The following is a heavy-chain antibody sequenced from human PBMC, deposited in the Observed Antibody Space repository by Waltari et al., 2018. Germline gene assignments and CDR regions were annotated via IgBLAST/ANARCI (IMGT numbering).Heavy chain of an antibody. D-gene: IGHD6-13*01. CDR1: GGYISSSSYY. CDR2: IYYSGST. Sequence: QLQLQESGPGLVKPSETLSLTCTVSGGYISSSSYYWGWIRQPPGKGLEWIGSIYYSGSTYYNPSLKSRVTISVDTSKNQFSLKLSSVTAADTAVYYCASGPYSSSWYGRFDYWGQGTLVTVSS. J-gene: IGHJ4*02. CDR3: ASGPYSSSWYGRFDY. V-gene: IGHV4-39*01.